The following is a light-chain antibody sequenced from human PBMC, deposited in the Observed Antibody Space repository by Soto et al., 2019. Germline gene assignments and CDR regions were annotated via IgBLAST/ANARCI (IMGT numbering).Light chain of an antibody. V-gene: IGLV7-46*01. CDR1: TGAVSSSHY. CDR3: LLAYSDMVV. CDR2: DTS. J-gene: IGLJ1*01. Sequence: QAVLTQPPSLSVSPGGTVTLTCGCSTGAVSSSHYPYWYQQQPGQAPITLIYDTSKKQSWIPARFSGSLLGSKAALTVSGAHPEEEDEYYCLLAYSDMVVFGTGTKLTVL.